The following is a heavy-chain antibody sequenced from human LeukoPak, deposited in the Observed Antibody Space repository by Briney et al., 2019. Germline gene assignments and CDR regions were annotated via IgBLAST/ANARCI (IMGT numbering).Heavy chain of an antibody. J-gene: IGHJ3*02. D-gene: IGHD3-22*01. CDR3: ARVYYDSSGYPDAFDI. CDR2: IIPIFGTA. CDR1: GGTFSSYA. Sequence: SVKVSCKASGGTFSSYAISWVRQAPGQGLEWMGGIIPIFGTANYAQKFQGRVTITADESTSAAYMELSSLRSEDTAVYYCARVYYDSSGYPDAFDIWGQGTMVAVSS. V-gene: IGHV1-69*13.